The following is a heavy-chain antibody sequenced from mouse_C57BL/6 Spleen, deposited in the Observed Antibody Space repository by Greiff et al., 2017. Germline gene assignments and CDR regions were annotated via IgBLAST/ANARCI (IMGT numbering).Heavy chain of an antibody. CDR1: GFNIKDDY. CDR3: TFYYYGSSPVY. V-gene: IGHV14-4*01. Sequence: VHVKQSGAELVRPGASVKLSCTASGFNIKDDYMHWVKQRPEQGLEWIGWIDPENGDTEYASKFQGKATITADTSSNTAYLQLSSLTSEDTAVYYCTFYYYGSSPVYWGQGTTLTVSS. D-gene: IGHD1-1*01. J-gene: IGHJ2*01. CDR2: IDPENGDT.